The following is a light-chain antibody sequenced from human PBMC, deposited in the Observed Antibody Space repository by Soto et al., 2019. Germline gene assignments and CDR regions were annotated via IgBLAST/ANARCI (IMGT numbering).Light chain of an antibody. CDR3: QQYNSYS. V-gene: IGKV3-15*01. CDR2: GAP. CDR1: EGVSTN. Sequence: EIVMTQYRATLCVSPGERATLSCRGSEGVSTNLACYQQQPGHVPSLLIYGAPTRASGIPARFSGSGSGTEFTLTISSLQPDDFATYYCQQYNSYSFGHGTKVDIK. J-gene: IGKJ1*01.